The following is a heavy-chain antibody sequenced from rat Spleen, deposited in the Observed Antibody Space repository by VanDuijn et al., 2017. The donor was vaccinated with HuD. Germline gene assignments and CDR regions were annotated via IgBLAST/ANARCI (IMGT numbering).Heavy chain of an antibody. D-gene: IGHD4-3*01. CDR2: ISADGGST. CDR3: AKEGFGVTFAY. CDR1: GFTFSSYW. Sequence: EVQLVETGGGLVQPGRSLKLSCVASGFTFSSYWMYWLRQAPGKGLEWLSSISADGGSTYYPDSVKGRFTISRDNAENTVYLQMNSLRSEDKATYYCAKEGFGVTFAYWGQGTLVTVSS. V-gene: IGHV5-58*01. J-gene: IGHJ3*01.